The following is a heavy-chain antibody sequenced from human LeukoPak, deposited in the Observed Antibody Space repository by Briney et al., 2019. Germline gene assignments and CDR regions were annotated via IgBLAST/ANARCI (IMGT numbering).Heavy chain of an antibody. J-gene: IGHJ5*02. CDR3: ARSTVTTWGNWFDP. V-gene: IGHV3-23*01. D-gene: IGHD4-17*01. CDR1: GFTFTNYA. Sequence: GGSLRLSCTASGFTFTNYAMSWVRQAPGKGLEWVSSISGSGGSAYYADFVKGRFTISRDNSKSTLYLQMNSLRAEDTAVYYCARSTVTTWGNWFDPWGQGTLVTVSS. CDR2: ISGSGGSA.